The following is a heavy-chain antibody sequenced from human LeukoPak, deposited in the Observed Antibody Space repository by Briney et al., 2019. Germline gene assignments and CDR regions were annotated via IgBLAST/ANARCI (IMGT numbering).Heavy chain of an antibody. J-gene: IGHJ4*02. CDR2: ISYDGSNK. Sequence: GGSLRLSCAASGFTFSSYAMHWVRQAPGKGLEWVAVISYDGSNKYYADSVKGRFTISRDNAKNSLYLQMNSLRVEDTAVYYCARGSVSSGGGSDFDYWGQGTLVTVSS. CDR1: GFTFSSYA. CDR3: ARGSVSSGGGSDFDY. D-gene: IGHD6-19*01. V-gene: IGHV3-30*04.